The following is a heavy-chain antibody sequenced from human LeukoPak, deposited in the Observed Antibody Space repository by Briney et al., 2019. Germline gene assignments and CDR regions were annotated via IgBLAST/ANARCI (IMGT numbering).Heavy chain of an antibody. CDR3: ARDTVYDFGTAYYFDY. D-gene: IGHD3-3*01. CDR2: INPNSGGT. V-gene: IGHV1-2*02. Sequence: GASVKVSCKASGYTFTGYYMHWVRQAPGQGLEWMGWINPNSGGTNYAQKFQGRVTMTRDTSISTAYMELSRLRSDDTAVYYCARDTVYDFGTAYYFDYWGQGTLVTVSS. CDR1: GYTFTGYY. J-gene: IGHJ4*02.